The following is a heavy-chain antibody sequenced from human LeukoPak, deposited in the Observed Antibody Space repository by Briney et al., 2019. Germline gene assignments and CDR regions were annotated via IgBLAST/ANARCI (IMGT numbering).Heavy chain of an antibody. D-gene: IGHD3-9*01. J-gene: IGHJ4*02. CDR2: INHSGST. V-gene: IGHV4-34*01. Sequence: PSETLSLTCAVYGGSFSGYYWSWIRQPPGKGLEWIGEINHSGSTNYNPSLKSRVTISVDKSKNQFSLKLSSVTAADTAVYYCARVADYDILTGSYYFDYWGQGTLVTVSS. CDR3: ARVADYDILTGSYYFDY. CDR1: GGSFSGYY.